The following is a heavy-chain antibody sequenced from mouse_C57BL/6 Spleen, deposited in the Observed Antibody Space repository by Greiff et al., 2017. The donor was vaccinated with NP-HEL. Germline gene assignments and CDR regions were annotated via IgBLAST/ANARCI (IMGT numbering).Heavy chain of an antibody. CDR1: GYSITSGYD. CDR2: ISYSGST. J-gene: IGHJ3*01. CDR3: AREDYGSSYVGFAC. Sequence: EVQLQESGPGMVKPSQSLSLTCTVTGYSITSGYDWHWIRHFPGNKLEWMGYISYSGSTNYNPSLKSRISITHDTSKNHFFLKLNSVTTEDTATYYCAREDYGSSYVGFACWGQGTLVTVSA. V-gene: IGHV3-1*01. D-gene: IGHD1-1*01.